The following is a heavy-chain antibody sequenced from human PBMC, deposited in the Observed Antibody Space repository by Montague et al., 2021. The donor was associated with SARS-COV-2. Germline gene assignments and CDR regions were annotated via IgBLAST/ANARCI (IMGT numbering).Heavy chain of an antibody. D-gene: IGHD6-13*01. V-gene: IGHV2-70*11. Sequence: PALVKPTQTLTLTCTFSGFSLSTSGMCVSRIRQPPGKALEWPARIDWDDDKYYSTSLKTRLTISKDTSKNQVVLTMTNMDPVDTATYYCARILVAAAGSPFDPWGQGTLVTVSS. J-gene: IGHJ5*02. CDR1: GFSLSTSGMC. CDR3: ARILVAAAGSPFDP. CDR2: IDWDDDK.